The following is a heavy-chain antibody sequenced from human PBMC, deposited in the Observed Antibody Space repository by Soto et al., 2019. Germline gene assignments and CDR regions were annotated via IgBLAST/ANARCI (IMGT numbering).Heavy chain of an antibody. CDR1: GFTFSNAW. Sequence: PGGSLRLSCAASGFTFSNAWMSWVRQAPGKGLEWVGRIKSKTDGGTTDYAAPVKGRFTISRDDSKNTLYLQMNSLKTEDTAVYYCTTDLAAVAADFDYWGQGTLVTVSS. CDR3: TTDLAAVAADFDY. D-gene: IGHD6-19*01. V-gene: IGHV3-15*01. J-gene: IGHJ4*02. CDR2: IKSKTDGGTT.